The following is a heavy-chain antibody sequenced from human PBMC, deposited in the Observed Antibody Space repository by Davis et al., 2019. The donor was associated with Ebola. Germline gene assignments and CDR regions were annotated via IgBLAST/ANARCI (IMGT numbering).Heavy chain of an antibody. Sequence: PGGSLRLSCAASGFTFSSYAMSWVRQAPGKGLEWVSYISGNGVNTYYTDSVKGRFTISRDNSKKSHSLQMNRLRTEDTAVYYCAKSAYESPFDSWGQGTLVIVSS. CDR2: ISGNGVNT. V-gene: IGHV3-43*02. CDR3: AKSAYESPFDS. CDR1: GFTFSSYA. J-gene: IGHJ4*02. D-gene: IGHD3-22*01.